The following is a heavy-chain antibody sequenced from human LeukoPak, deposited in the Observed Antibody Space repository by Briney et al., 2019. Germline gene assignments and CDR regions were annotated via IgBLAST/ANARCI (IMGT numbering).Heavy chain of an antibody. CDR3: ARAVYDYIWGSYRFDY. D-gene: IGHD3-16*02. V-gene: IGHV4-31*03. CDR1: GGSISSGGYY. CDR2: IHYSGST. Sequence: PSEALSLTCTVSGGSISSGGYYWSWIRQHPGKGLEWIGFIHYSGSTYYNPSLKSRVTFSVDTSKSQFSLKLSSVNAADTAVYYCARAVYDYIWGSYRFDYWGQGTLVTVSS. J-gene: IGHJ4*02.